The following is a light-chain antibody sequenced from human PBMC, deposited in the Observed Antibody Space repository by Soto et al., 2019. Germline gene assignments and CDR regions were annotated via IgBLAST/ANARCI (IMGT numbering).Light chain of an antibody. Sequence: EIVLTQSPATLSLSPGERATLSCRTSQSISSYLAWYQQKPGQPPRLLIYDASNRAPAIPARFSGSGSGTDFTLTISSLEPEAFASYYCQQRTNLPPYTFGQGTKLEIK. CDR3: QQRTNLPPYT. J-gene: IGKJ2*01. V-gene: IGKV3-11*01. CDR2: DAS. CDR1: QSISSY.